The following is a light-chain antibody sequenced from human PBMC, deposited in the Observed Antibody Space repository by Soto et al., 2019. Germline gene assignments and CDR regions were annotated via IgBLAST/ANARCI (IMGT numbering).Light chain of an antibody. CDR3: QQYNHWPQWT. V-gene: IGKV1-27*01. CDR1: QGISNY. J-gene: IGKJ1*01. Sequence: DIQMTQSPSSLSASVGDRVTITCRASQGISNYLAWYQQKPGKVPKLLIYAASTLQSGVPSRFSGSGSGTEFTLTITSLQSEDFAVYYCQQYNHWPQWTFGQGTKVDTK. CDR2: AAS.